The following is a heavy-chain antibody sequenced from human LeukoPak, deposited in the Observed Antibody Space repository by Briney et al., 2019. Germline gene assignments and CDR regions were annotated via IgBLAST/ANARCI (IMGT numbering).Heavy chain of an antibody. CDR3: ARGEQVNWFDP. CDR1: GGSISFSTSY. CDR2: IYYRGST. Sequence: PSGTLSLTCTVSGGSISFSTSYWAWIRQPPGKGPEWIGSIYYRGSTYYNPSLTSRLTISVDTSKNQFSLKLRSLTAADTAVYYCARGEQVNWFDPWGQGALVIVSS. V-gene: IGHV4-39*01. J-gene: IGHJ5*02. D-gene: IGHD1-26*01.